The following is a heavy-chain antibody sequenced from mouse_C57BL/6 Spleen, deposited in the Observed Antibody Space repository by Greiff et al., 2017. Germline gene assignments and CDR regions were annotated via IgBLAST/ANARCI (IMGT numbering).Heavy chain of an antibody. J-gene: IGHJ3*01. V-gene: IGHV1-42*01. CDR1: GYSFTGYY. D-gene: IGHD1-1*01. Sequence: EVMLVESGPELVKPGASVKISCKASGYSFTGYYMNWVKQSPEKSLEWIGEINPSTGGTTYNQKFKAKATLTVDKSSSTAYMQLKSLTSEDSAVYYCARRNYGPAWFAYWGQGTLVTVSA. CDR2: INPSTGGT. CDR3: ARRNYGPAWFAY.